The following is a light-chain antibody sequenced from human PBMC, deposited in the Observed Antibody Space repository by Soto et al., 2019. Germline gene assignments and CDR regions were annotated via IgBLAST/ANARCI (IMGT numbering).Light chain of an antibody. J-gene: IGKJ5*01. CDR2: DVS. Sequence: AIQLTQSPSSLSASVGDRVTITCRASKDIRGALAWYQQKPGKAPKILIYDVSTLESGVTSRFSGSSSGTDFTLTISSLQPVDFATYYCQQFNSYPITFGQGTRLEIK. CDR1: KDIRGA. V-gene: IGKV1-13*02. CDR3: QQFNSYPIT.